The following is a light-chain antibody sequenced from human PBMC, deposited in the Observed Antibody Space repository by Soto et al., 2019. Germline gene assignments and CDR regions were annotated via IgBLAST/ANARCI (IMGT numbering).Light chain of an antibody. CDR3: LQHNSFPFT. Sequence: DLQMTQSPSSLSASVGDRVTITCRASQDIGNDLDWYQQKPGKAPKRLIYASSSLQSGAPARFSGTGSGTEFTFTVSSLQPEDYATYYCLQHNSFPFTFGPGTKVDV. CDR2: ASS. J-gene: IGKJ3*01. V-gene: IGKV1-17*01. CDR1: QDIGND.